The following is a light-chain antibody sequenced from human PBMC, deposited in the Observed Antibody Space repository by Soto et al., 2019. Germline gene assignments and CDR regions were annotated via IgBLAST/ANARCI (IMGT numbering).Light chain of an antibody. V-gene: IGLV1-40*01. CDR3: QSYDGSLSGSYV. J-gene: IGLJ1*01. CDR1: SSNIGAGYD. CDR2: GNN. Sequence: QPVLTQPPSVSGAPGQRVTISCTGSSSNIGAGYDVHWYQRLPGTAPKVLIYGNNNRPSGVPDRFSGSKSGTSASLAITGLQAEDEADYYCQSYDGSLSGSYVFGTGTKVTVL.